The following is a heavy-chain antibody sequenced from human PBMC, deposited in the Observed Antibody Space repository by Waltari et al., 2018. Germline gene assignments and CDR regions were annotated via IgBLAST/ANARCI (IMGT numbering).Heavy chain of an antibody. CDR1: GGSISSGDYY. CDR2: IYYSGST. V-gene: IGHV4-30-4*08. Sequence: LFLTCTVSGGSISSGDYYWSWIRQPPGKGLEWIGYIYYSGSTYYNPSLKSRVTISVDTSKNQFSLKLSSVTAADTAVYYCARRGVLRFLEWLSKPYYFDYWGQGTLVTVSS. CDR3: ARRGVLRFLEWLSKPYYFDY. D-gene: IGHD3-3*01. J-gene: IGHJ4*02.